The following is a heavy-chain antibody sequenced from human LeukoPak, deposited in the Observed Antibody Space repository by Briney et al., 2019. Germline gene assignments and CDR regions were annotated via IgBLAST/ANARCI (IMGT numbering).Heavy chain of an antibody. CDR2: INTNTGNP. CDR3: ARVDPGRITMVRGVIMLDY. J-gene: IGHJ4*02. Sequence: ASVKVSCKASGYTFTSYAMNWVRQAPGQGLEWMGWINTNTGNPTYAQGFTGRFVFSLDTSVSTAYLQISSLKAEDTAVYYCARVDPGRITMVRGVIMLDYWGQGTLVTVSS. V-gene: IGHV7-4-1*02. CDR1: GYTFTSYA. D-gene: IGHD3-10*01.